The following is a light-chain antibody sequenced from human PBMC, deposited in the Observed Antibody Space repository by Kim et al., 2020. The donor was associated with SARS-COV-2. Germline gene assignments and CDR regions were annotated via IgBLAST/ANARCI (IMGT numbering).Light chain of an antibody. V-gene: IGKV1-27*01. CDR3: QNYDSAPWT. Sequence: DIQMTQSPSSLSASVGDGVTITRRASQDIANYLAWYQQKPGKVPKLLVYAASALKSGVPSRFSGRRSGTDFTLTISNLQPEDVATYYCQNYDSAPWTFGQGTKVDIK. CDR1: QDIANY. J-gene: IGKJ1*01. CDR2: AAS.